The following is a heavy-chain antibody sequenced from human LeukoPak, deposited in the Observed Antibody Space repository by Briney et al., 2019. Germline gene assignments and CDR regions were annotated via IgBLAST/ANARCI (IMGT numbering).Heavy chain of an antibody. D-gene: IGHD2-21*01. CDR1: GYYG. J-gene: IGHJ1*01. V-gene: IGHV3-30*02. CDR2: IRYDGSNK. CDR3: ARGCGTDCYTYFHH. Sequence: PGGSLRLSCAASGYYGMHWVRQAPGKGLEWVAFIRYDGSNKYHADSVKGRFTISRDNSKNTLYLQMNSLRAEDTAVYYCARGCGTDCYTYFHHWGQGTLVTVSS.